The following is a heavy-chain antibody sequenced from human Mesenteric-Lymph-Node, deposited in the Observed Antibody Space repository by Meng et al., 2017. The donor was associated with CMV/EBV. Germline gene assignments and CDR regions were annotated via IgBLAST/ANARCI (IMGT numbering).Heavy chain of an antibody. D-gene: IGHD2-8*01. CDR2: INPNSGGT. V-gene: IGHV1-2*02. CDR1: GYTFTGYY. J-gene: IGHJ6*02. CDR3: ARDRSTSVPIRRSVAGPVGPLKKGYYGMDV. Sequence: ASVKVSCKASGYTFTGYYMHWVRQAPGQGLEWMGWINPNSGGTNYAQKFQGRVTMTRDTSISTAYMELSRLRSEDTAVYYCARDRSTSVPIRRSVAGPVGPLKKGYYGMDVWGQGTTVTVSS.